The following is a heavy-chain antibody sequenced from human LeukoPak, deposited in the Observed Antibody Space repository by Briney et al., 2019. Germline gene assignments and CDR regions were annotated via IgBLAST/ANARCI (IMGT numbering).Heavy chain of an antibody. V-gene: IGHV1-8*01. D-gene: IGHD3-10*01. CDR2: MNPNSGNT. CDR3: ARDVVRGSADLGDY. CDR1: GYTFTSYD. Sequence: WASVKVSCKASGYTFTSYDIHWVRQATGQGLEWMGSMNPNSGNTGYAQKLQGRVTMTTDTSTSTAYMELRSLRSDDTAVYYCARDVVRGSADLGDYWGQGTLVTVFS. J-gene: IGHJ4*02.